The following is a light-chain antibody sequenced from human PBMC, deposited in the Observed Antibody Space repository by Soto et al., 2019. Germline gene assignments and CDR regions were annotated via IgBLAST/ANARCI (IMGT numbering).Light chain of an antibody. CDR3: CSYAGTNPSYV. Sequence: SVLTQPAPVSGSHGQSITISCTGSTSDVGTHNLVSWYQHHPGKAPQLLIYDVNKRPSGISNHFSGSKSGNTASLTISGLHAEDEADYHCCSYAGTNPSYVFGTGTKVTVL. CDR1: TSDVGTHNL. J-gene: IGLJ1*01. V-gene: IGLV2-23*02. CDR2: DVN.